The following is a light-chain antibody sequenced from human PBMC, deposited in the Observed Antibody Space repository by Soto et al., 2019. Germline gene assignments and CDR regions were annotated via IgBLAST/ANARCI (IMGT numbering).Light chain of an antibody. CDR2: LGS. CDR1: QSLLHGNGYNY. Sequence: DFVMTQSPLSLPVTAGEPASISCRSSQSLLHGNGYNYLDWYLQKPGQSPQLLIYLGSNRASGVPDRFSGTGSGTDFTLKIIRVEAEDVGVYYCMQALQGPPTFGQGTKVDI. J-gene: IGKJ1*01. CDR3: MQALQGPPT. V-gene: IGKV2-28*01.